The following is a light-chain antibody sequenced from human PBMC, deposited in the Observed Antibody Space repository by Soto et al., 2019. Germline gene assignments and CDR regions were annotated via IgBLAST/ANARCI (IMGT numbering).Light chain of an antibody. J-gene: IGKJ5*01. CDR1: QNIYTW. CDR3: LQHNSYPFT. Sequence: DIQMTQSPATLSAYVGDRVTITCRASQNIYTWLAWYQQKPGKAPKLLIYAASTLQSGVPSRFSGSGSGTDFTLTISCLQSEDFATYYCLQHNSYPFTFGQGTRLEIK. V-gene: IGKV1-5*01. CDR2: AAS.